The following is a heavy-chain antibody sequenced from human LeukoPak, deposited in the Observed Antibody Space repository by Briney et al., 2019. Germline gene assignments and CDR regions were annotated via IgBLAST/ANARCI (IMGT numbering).Heavy chain of an antibody. J-gene: IGHJ5*02. CDR3: AKDKAAVRGVIYNWFDP. CDR1: GFTFSSYS. D-gene: IGHD3-10*01. Sequence: GGSLRLSCAASGFTFSSYSMTWVRQAPGKGLEWVSVIYSGGSTYYADSVKGRFTISRDNSKNTLYLQMNSLRAEDTAVYYCAKDKAAVRGVIYNWFDPWGQGTLVTVSS. CDR2: IYSGGST. V-gene: IGHV3-66*01.